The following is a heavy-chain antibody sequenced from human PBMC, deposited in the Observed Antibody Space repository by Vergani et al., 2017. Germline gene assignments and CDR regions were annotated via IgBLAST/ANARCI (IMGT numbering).Heavy chain of an antibody. D-gene: IGHD2-8*01. CDR2: IYYSGST. CDR1: GGSISSSSYY. CDR3: GRLMRRFDP. Sequence: QLQLQESGPGLVKPSETLSLTCTVFGGSISSSSYYWGWIRQPPGKGLGWIGSIYYSGSTNYNPSLKSRVTISVDTSKNQFSLKLSSVTAADTAMYYCGRLMRRFDPWGQGTLVTVSS. V-gene: IGHV4-39*01. J-gene: IGHJ5*02.